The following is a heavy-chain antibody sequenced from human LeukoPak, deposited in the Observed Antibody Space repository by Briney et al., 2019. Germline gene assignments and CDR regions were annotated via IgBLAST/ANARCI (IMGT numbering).Heavy chain of an antibody. J-gene: IGHJ4*02. CDR1: GFTFSSYA. Sequence: GGSLRLSCAASGFTFSSYAMTWVRQAPGKGLEWVSAISGSGGSTYYADSVKGRFTIPRDNSKNTLYLQMNSLRAEDTAVYYCAKLVDIDILTGYLYYLDYWGQGTLVTVSS. V-gene: IGHV3-23*01. CDR3: AKLVDIDILTGYLYYLDY. D-gene: IGHD3-9*01. CDR2: ISGSGGST.